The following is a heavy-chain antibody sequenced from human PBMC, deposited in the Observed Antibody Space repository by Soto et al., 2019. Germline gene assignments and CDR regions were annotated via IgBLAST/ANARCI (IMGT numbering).Heavy chain of an antibody. Sequence: EVQLVESGGGLVQPGGSPRLSCAASGFTFSSNWMSWVRQAPGKGLEWVANIKRDGSEKYYVDSVKGRFTISRDNAKNSLYLQMNSLKTEDTALYYCATGTVGAMDYWGQGTLVTVSS. CDR1: GFTFSSNW. D-gene: IGHD1-26*01. CDR2: IKRDGSEK. CDR3: ATGTVGAMDY. J-gene: IGHJ4*02. V-gene: IGHV3-7*03.